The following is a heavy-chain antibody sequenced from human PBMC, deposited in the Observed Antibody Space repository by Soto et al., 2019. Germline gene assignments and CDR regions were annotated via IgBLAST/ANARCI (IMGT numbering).Heavy chain of an antibody. D-gene: IGHD2-2*01. V-gene: IGHV4-34*01. J-gene: IGHJ4*02. CDR1: GGSFSGYY. CDR3: ARGGRYCSSTSCSGRGAFDY. CDR2: IDHSGST. Sequence: SETLSLTCAVYGGSFSGYYWSWIRQPPGKGLEWIGEIDHSGSTNYNPSLKSRVTISVDTSKNQFSLKLSSVTAADTAVYYCARGGRYCSSTSCSGRGAFDYWGQGTLVTVSS.